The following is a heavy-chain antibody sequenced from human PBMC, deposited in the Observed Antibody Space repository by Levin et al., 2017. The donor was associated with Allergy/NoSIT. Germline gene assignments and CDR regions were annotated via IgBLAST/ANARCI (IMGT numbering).Heavy chain of an antibody. CDR2: IYYSGST. D-gene: IGHD3-9*01. CDR3: ARHEDILTTNWFDP. CDR1: GGSISFYY. J-gene: IGHJ5*02. Sequence: PSETLSLTCTVSGGSISFYYWSWIRQPPGKGLEWIGYIYYSGSTNYNPSLKSRVTISVDTSKNQFSLQLSSVTAADTAVYYCARHEDILTTNWFDPWGQGTRVTVSS. V-gene: IGHV4-59*08.